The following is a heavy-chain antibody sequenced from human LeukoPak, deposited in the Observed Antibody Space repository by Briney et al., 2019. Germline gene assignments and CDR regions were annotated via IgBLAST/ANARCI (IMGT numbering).Heavy chain of an antibody. CDR1: GFTFSSYG. Sequence: QSGGSLRLSCAASGFTFSSYGMHWVRQAPGKGLEWVAVISYDGSNKYYADSVKGRFTISRDNSKNTLYLQMNSLRAEDTAVYYCARPGGSGSYYNAKQPHYNWFDPWGQGTLVTVSS. CDR2: ISYDGSNK. D-gene: IGHD3-10*01. J-gene: IGHJ5*02. CDR3: ARPGGSGSYYNAKQPHYNWFDP. V-gene: IGHV3-30*03.